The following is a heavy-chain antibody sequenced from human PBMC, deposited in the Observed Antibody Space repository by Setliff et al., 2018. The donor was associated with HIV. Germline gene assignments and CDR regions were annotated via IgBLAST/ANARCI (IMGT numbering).Heavy chain of an antibody. D-gene: IGHD2-21*02. CDR1: GGSISSYC. J-gene: IGHJ4*02. CDR2: TFYSSRWFY. Sequence: SETLSLTCTVSGGSISSYCWNWIRQSPSRGLEWLGRTFYSSRWFYDYAVSVKSRVTISPDTSKNQFSLQLNSVTPEDTAVYYCARAGYGGNSDYFDYWGQGTLVTVSS. V-gene: IGHV6-1*01. CDR3: ARAGYGGNSDYFDY.